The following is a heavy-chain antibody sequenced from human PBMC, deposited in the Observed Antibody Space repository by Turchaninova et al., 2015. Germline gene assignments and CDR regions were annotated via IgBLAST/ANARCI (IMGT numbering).Heavy chain of an antibody. D-gene: IGHD5-24*01. CDR1: GGSFSGYY. CDR3: ARDGYNLGY. Sequence: LLKPSETLSLTCAVYGGSFSGYYWSWIRQPPGKGLEWIGEINHSGSTNYNPSLKSRVTISVDTSKNQFSLKLRSVTAADTAVYYCARDGYNLGYWGQGTLVTVSS. V-gene: IGHV4-34*01. CDR2: INHSGST. J-gene: IGHJ4*02.